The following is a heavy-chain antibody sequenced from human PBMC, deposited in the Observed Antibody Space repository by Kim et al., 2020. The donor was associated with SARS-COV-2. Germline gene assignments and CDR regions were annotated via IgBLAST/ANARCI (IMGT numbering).Heavy chain of an antibody. V-gene: IGHV3-30*18. J-gene: IGHJ6*02. D-gene: IGHD3-3*01. CDR1: GFTFSSYG. CDR2: ISYDGSNK. CDR3: AKGRKIEYYDFWSGYYSYYGMDV. Sequence: GGSLRLSCAASGFTFSSYGMHWVRQAPGKGLEWVAVISYDGSNKYYADSVKGRFTISRDNSKNTLYLQMNSLRAEDTAVYYCAKGRKIEYYDFWSGYYSYYGMDVWGQGTTLTVSS.